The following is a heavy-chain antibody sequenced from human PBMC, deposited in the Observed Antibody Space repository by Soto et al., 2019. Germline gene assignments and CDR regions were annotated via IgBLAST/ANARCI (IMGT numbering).Heavy chain of an antibody. Sequence: SETLSLTCTVSGGSISSYYWSWIRQPPGKGLEWIGYIYYSGSTNYNPSLKSRVTISVDTSKNQFSLKLNSMTAADTAVYYCARHNYGSGSTYFDYWSQGTLVTVS. D-gene: IGHD3-10*01. CDR1: GGSISSYY. CDR3: ARHNYGSGSTYFDY. CDR2: IYYSGST. J-gene: IGHJ4*02. V-gene: IGHV4-59*08.